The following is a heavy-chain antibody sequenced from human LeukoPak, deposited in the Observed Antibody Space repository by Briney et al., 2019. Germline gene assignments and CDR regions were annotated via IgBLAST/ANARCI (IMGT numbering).Heavy chain of an antibody. CDR1: GFTFSSYG. CDR2: IRYDGSNK. D-gene: IGHD2-21*02. J-gene: IGHJ4*02. CDR3: AREGWFVVTQTFDY. V-gene: IGHV3-30*02. Sequence: GGSLRLSCAASGFTFSSYGMHWVRQAPGKGLEWVAFIRYDGSNKYYADSVKGRFTISRDNSKNTLYLQMNSLRAEDTAVYYCAREGWFVVTQTFDYWGQGTLVTVSS.